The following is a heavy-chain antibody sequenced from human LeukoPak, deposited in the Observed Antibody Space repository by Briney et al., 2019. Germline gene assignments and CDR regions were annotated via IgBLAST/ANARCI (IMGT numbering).Heavy chain of an antibody. CDR2: INLNSGGT. Sequence: EASVKVSCKASGYTFTDYYMHWVRQATGQGLEWMGWINLNSGGTNYAQKFQGRVTMTRDTSISTAYMELSRLRSDDTAVYYCARASYYYDSSGYPGYYFDYWGQGTLVTVSS. V-gene: IGHV1-2*02. CDR3: ARASYYYDSSGYPGYYFDY. D-gene: IGHD3-22*01. CDR1: GYTFTDYY. J-gene: IGHJ4*02.